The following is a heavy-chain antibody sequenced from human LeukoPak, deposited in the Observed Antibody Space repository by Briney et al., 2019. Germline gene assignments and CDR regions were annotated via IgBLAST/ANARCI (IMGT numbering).Heavy chain of an antibody. CDR1: GGSFSGYY. J-gene: IGHJ4*02. CDR2: INHSGST. V-gene: IGHV4-34*01. CDR3: ARGVGYSYGYSRT. D-gene: IGHD5-18*01. Sequence: SETLSLTCAVYGGSFSGYYWSWIRQPPGKGLEWIGEINHSGSTNYNPSLKSRVTITVDTSKNQFSLKLSSVTAADTAVYYCARGVGYSYGYSRTWGQGTLVTVSS.